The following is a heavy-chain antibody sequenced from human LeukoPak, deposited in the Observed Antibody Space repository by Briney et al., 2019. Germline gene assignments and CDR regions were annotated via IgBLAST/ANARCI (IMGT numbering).Heavy chain of an antibody. Sequence: SGTLSLTCTVSGASISSYYWGWIRQPPGKGLEWMGYIYYSGSSNYNSSLNKRVTISVDTSKNPFSQKLSSVTAADPAVYYCGGLSSSWTAGAEYFQHWGQGTLVTVSS. D-gene: IGHD6-13*01. V-gene: IGHV4-59*01. J-gene: IGHJ1*01. CDR1: GASISSYY. CDR2: IYYSGSS. CDR3: GGLSSSWTAGAEYFQH.